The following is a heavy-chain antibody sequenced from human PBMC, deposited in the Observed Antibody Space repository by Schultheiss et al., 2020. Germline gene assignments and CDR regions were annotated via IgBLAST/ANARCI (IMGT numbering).Heavy chain of an antibody. Sequence: GGSLRLSCAASGFTFSSYGMHWVRQAPGKGLEWVAVIWYDGSNKYYAHSVKGRFTISRDNSKNTLYLQMNSLRAEDTAVYYCARDRGDSGPFDYWGQGTLVTVSS. CDR2: IWYDGSNK. D-gene: IGHD4-17*01. CDR3: ARDRGDSGPFDY. V-gene: IGHV3-33*01. J-gene: IGHJ4*02. CDR1: GFTFSSYG.